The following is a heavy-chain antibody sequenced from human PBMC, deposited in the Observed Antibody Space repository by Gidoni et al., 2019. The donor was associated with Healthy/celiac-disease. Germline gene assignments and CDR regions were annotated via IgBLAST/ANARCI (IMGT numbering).Heavy chain of an antibody. D-gene: IGHD3-22*01. V-gene: IGHV3-23*01. J-gene: IGHJ3*02. CDR3: AKDGAALTMIVVPHAFDI. CDR2: ISGSGGST. Sequence: EVQLLASGGGLVQPGGSLGLSCAASGFTFSSYAMSWVRQAPGKGLEWVSAISGSGGSTYYADPVKGRFTIARDNSKNTLYRQMNSLRAEDTAVYYCAKDGAALTMIVVPHAFDIWGQGTMVTVSS. CDR1: GFTFSSYA.